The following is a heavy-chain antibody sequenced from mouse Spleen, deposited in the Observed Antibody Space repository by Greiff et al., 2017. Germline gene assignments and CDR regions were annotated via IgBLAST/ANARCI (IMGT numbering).Heavy chain of an antibody. Sequence: EVKVVESGGGLVKPGGSLKLSCAASGFTFSSYAMSWVRQTPEKRLEWVATISSGGSYTYYPDSVKGRFTISRDNAKNTLYLQMSSLRSEDTAMYYCADGNYEGFAYWGQGTLVTVSA. V-gene: IGHV5-9-1*01. CDR1: GFTFSSYA. J-gene: IGHJ3*01. CDR3: ADGNYEGFAY. CDR2: ISSGGSYT. D-gene: IGHD2-1*01.